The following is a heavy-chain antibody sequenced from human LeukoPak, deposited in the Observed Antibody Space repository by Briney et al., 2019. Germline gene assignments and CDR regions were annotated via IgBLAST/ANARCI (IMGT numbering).Heavy chain of an antibody. D-gene: IGHD3-22*01. V-gene: IGHV4-34*01. J-gene: IGHJ3*02. Sequence: PSETLSLTCAVYGGSFSGYYWSWIRQPPGKGLEWIGEINHSGSTNYNPSLKSRVTISVDTSKNQFSLKLSSVTAADAAVYYCARPGYDSSGSIWGQGTMVTVSS. CDR3: ARPGYDSSGSI. CDR1: GGSFSGYY. CDR2: INHSGST.